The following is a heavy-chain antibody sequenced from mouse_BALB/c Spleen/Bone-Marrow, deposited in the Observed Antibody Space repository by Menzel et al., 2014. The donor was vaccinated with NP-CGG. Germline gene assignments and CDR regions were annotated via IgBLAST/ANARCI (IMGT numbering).Heavy chain of an antibody. CDR3: ASATTATYYALDY. J-gene: IGHJ4*01. CDR1: GFNIKDTY. D-gene: IGHD1-2*01. V-gene: IGHV14-3*02. Sequence: DVKLQESGAGLVKQGASVKLSCTASGFNIKDTYMHWVKQRPEQGLEWIGRIDPANGNTKYDPKFPGEATITTDTSSKTAYLQDSNLTSEDTAGYYCASATTATYYALDYWGQGTSGTVAS. CDR2: IDPANGNT.